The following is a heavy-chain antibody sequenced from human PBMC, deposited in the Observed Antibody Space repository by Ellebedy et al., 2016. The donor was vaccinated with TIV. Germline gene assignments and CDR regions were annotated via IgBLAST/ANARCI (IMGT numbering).Heavy chain of an antibody. CDR2: LNTNTGGP. J-gene: IGHJ4*02. V-gene: IGHV1-2*06. CDR1: GYTFTDYY. CDR3: ACVMGGAGMND. Sequence: AASVKVSCKASGYTFTDYYVHWVRPPPGLGRAWLGRLNTNTGGPDYAQKFQGRVTMTRDTSIGTAYMELSGLTSGDTAISYCACVMGGAGMNDWGQGTRVTVSS. D-gene: IGHD1-1*01.